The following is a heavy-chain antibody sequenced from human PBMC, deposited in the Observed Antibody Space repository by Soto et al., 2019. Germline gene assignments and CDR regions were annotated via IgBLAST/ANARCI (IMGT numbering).Heavy chain of an antibody. D-gene: IGHD2-21*02. V-gene: IGHV4-34*01. CDR3: ARGYPRSRSSTALAASYWFDS. J-gene: IGHJ5*01. CDR2: INHRGST. CDR1: GGSFSGHY. Sequence: QVQLQQWGAGLLKPSETLSLTCAVYGGSFSGHYWSWIRQYPGKGLEWIAEINHRGSTNYNPSRKSRGTMSVDTSNTQFARRLGSVTAADAAVYYCARGYPRSRSSTALAASYWFDSWGQGGLVTVSS.